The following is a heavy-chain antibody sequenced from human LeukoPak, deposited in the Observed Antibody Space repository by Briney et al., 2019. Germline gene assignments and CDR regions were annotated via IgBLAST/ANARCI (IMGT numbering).Heavy chain of an antibody. D-gene: IGHD3-22*01. V-gene: IGHV1-2*02. J-gene: IGHJ4*02. CDR1: GYTFTGYY. CDR2: INPNSGGT. Sequence: GASVKVSCKASGYTFTGYYMHWVRQAPGQGLEWMGWINPNSGGTNYAQKFQGRVTMTRDTSISTAYMELSSLRSEDTAVYYCARGYYDSSGSTFDYWGQGTLVTVSS. CDR3: ARGYYDSSGSTFDY.